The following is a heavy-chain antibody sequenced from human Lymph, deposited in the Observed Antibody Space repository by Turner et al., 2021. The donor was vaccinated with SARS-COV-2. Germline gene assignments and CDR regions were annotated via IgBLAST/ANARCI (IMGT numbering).Heavy chain of an antibody. J-gene: IGHJ4*02. V-gene: IGHV3-23*01. CDR2: IRGSGART. CDR1: GFTFSNYA. D-gene: IGHD3-16*01. CDR3: AKSPLGEDYFDY. Sequence: EVQLLESRRDLVQPGGFLSLFWAASGFTFSNYAMSWVRQAPGKGLEWVSEIRGSGARTYYADSMKGRFTISRANTKNTMFLQMNSLRADYTAIYYCAKSPLGEDYFDYWGQGTLVTVSS.